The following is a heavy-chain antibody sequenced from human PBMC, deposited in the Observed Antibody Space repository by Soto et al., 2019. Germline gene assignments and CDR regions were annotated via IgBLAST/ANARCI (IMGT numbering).Heavy chain of an antibody. D-gene: IGHD3-16*01. CDR2: IYWDDGK. V-gene: IGHV2-5*02. CDR1: GFSLSASGVS. Sequence: QITLKESGPTLVKPTQSLTLTCSFSGFSLSASGVSVGWIRQPPGKALEWLGMIYWDDGKRYSPSLKDRLINTKDTSRNQVVLALSNMDPVDTATYFFAHGRGVPGGVTWYFHYYMDVWGKGTTVTVSS. J-gene: IGHJ6*03. CDR3: AHGRGVPGGVTWYFHYYMDV.